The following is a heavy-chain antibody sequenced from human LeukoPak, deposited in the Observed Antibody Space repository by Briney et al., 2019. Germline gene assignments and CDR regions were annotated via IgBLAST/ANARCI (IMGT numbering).Heavy chain of an antibody. CDR1: GYSFTNSW. J-gene: IGHJ2*01. Sequence: GESLKISCKASGYSFTNSWIGWVRQVPGKGLEWMGIIWPDDSDTRYSPSFQGQVSMSVDKSISTANLQWSSLKASDTAMYYCARLVGRVAVAGTVRYFDLWGRGTLVTVSS. CDR2: IWPDDSDT. D-gene: IGHD6-19*01. V-gene: IGHV5-51*01. CDR3: ARLVGRVAVAGTVRYFDL.